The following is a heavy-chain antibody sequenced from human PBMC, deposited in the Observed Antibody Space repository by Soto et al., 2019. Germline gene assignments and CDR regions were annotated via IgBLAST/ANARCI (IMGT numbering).Heavy chain of an antibody. CDR3: AKTVSSTKTAYFDY. CDR1: GFTFSSYA. J-gene: IGHJ4*02. CDR2: ISGSGGTT. D-gene: IGHD2-2*01. V-gene: IGHV3-23*01. Sequence: EVQLLESGGGLVQPGGSLRLSCAASGFTFSSYAMSWVRQAPGKGLDWVSTISGSGGTTYYADSVKGRFTISRDNSKNTLYLQMNSLRAEDAPIYYCAKTVSSTKTAYFDYWGQGTLVTVSS.